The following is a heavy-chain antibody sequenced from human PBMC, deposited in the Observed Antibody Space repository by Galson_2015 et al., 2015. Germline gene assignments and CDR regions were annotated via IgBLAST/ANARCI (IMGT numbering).Heavy chain of an antibody. CDR2: ISGSGGST. D-gene: IGHD3-10*01. CDR3: AKGSHGMFDP. V-gene: IGHV3-23*01. CDR1: GFTFRSFP. J-gene: IGHJ5*02. Sequence: SLRLSCAASGFTFRSFPMSWVRQAPGKGLEWVSAISGSGGSTYYADSVKGRFTISRDNSKNTLYLQMNSLRAEDTAVYYCAKGSHGMFDPWGQGTLVTVSS.